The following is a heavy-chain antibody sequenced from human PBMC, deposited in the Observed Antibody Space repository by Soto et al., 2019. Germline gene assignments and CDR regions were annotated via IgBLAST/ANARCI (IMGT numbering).Heavy chain of an antibody. CDR1: GFTFSNAW. CDR2: IKSKTDGGTT. J-gene: IGHJ5*02. D-gene: IGHD2-15*01. Sequence: PGGSLRLSCAASGFTFSNAWMSWVRQAPGKGLEWVGRIKSKTDGGTTDYAAPVKGRFTISRDDSKNTLYLQMNSLKTEDTAVYYCTTDNWDIVVVVAAPGFDPWGQGTLVTVSS. V-gene: IGHV3-15*01. CDR3: TTDNWDIVVVVAAPGFDP.